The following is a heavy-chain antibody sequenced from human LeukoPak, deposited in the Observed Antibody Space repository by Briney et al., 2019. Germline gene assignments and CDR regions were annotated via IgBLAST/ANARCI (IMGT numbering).Heavy chain of an antibody. D-gene: IGHD5-12*01. CDR1: GYTFTSYY. J-gene: IGHJ4*02. Sequence: ASVKVSCKASGYTFTSYYMHWVRQAPGQGLEWMGIINPSGGSTSYAQKFQGRVTMTRDTSTSTVYTELSSLRSEDTAVYYCARVVTGYSGYDFRGSGGNYFDYWGQGTLVTVSS. CDR2: INPSGGST. CDR3: ARVVTGYSGYDFRGSGGNYFDY. V-gene: IGHV1-46*01.